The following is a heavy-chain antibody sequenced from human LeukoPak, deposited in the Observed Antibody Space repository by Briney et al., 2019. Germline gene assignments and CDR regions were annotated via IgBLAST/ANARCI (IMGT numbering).Heavy chain of an antibody. J-gene: IGHJ4*02. Sequence: ASVKVSCKASGGTFSSYAISWVRQAPGQGLEWMGGIIPIFGTANYAQKFQGRVTITADESTSTAYMELSSLRSEDTAVYYCARGNRLVVTAPSPFDYWGQGTLVTVSS. D-gene: IGHD2-21*02. CDR1: GGTFSSYA. V-gene: IGHV1-69*13. CDR3: ARGNRLVVTAPSPFDY. CDR2: IIPIFGTA.